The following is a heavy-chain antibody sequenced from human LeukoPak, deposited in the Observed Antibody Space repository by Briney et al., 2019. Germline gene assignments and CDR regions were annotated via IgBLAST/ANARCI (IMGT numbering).Heavy chain of an antibody. V-gene: IGHV3-23*01. CDR2: ITGSGNNT. CDR3: SKGGMATMYNWFDP. D-gene: IGHD5-24*01. Sequence: PGGSLRLSCAASGFTFSGYAMSWVRQAPGKGLEWVSAITGSGNNTYSADSVKGRFTISRDNSKSTLYLQMNSLRAEDTAVYYCSKGGMATMYNWFDPWGQGTLVTVSS. CDR1: GFTFSGYA. J-gene: IGHJ5*02.